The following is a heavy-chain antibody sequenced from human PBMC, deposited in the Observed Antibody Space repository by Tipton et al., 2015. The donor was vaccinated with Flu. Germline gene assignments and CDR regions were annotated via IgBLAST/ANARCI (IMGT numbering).Heavy chain of an antibody. CDR1: GFTFDSYA. CDR2: ISWNSDI. V-gene: IGHV3-9*01. CDR3: AIGHFELGF. D-gene: IGHD1-26*01. J-gene: IGHJ2*01. Sequence: SLRLSCAASGFTFDSYAMHWVRQAPGKGLEWVSGISWNSDIDYADSVKGRFTISRDNARNSLYLQMNSLTAEDTAVHYCAIGHFELGFWGRGTLVTVSS.